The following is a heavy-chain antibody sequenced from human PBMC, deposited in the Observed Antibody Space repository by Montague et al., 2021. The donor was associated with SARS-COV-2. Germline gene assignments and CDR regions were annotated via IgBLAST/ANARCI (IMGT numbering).Heavy chain of an antibody. Sequence: SETLSLTCTVSGGSISSGGYYWGWVRQTPGKGLEWIASIDHSGNTYDNPSLMSRVTISVDTSMNQFSLKVTSVTAADTAVYYCARQRCSTSNCYYYYYYGLDVWGQGTTVTVSS. CDR3: ARQRCSTSNCYYYYYYGLDV. J-gene: IGHJ6*02. V-gene: IGHV4-39*01. CDR1: GGSISSGGYY. D-gene: IGHD1-1*01. CDR2: IDHSGNT.